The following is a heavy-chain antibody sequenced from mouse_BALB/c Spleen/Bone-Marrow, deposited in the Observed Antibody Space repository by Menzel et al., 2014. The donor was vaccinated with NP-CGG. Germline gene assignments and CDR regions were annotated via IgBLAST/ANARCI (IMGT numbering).Heavy chain of an antibody. CDR3: TRRTAMLDY. CDR2: IYPGDSDT. Sequence: EVQLQQSGTVLARPGASVKMSCKASGYSFTSYWIHWVKQRPGQGLEWIGAIYPGDSDTSFNQKFKDKAKLTAVTSASTAYMELSSLTNEDSAVYYCTRRTAMLDYWGQGTTLTVSS. D-gene: IGHD1-2*01. J-gene: IGHJ2*01. CDR1: GYSFTSYW. V-gene: IGHV1-5*01.